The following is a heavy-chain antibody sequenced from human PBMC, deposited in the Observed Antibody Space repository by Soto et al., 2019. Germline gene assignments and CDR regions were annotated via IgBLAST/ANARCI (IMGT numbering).Heavy chain of an antibody. J-gene: IGHJ4*02. V-gene: IGHV3-21*01. CDR1: GFTFSSYS. D-gene: IGHD5-12*01. CDR3: AREQYSGYDGFDY. Sequence: GGSLRLSCAASGFTFSSYSMNWVRQAPGKGLEWVSSISSSSSYIYYADSVKGRFTISRDNAKNSLYLQMNSLRAEDTAVYYCAREQYSGYDGFDYWGQGTLVTVSS. CDR2: ISSSSSYI.